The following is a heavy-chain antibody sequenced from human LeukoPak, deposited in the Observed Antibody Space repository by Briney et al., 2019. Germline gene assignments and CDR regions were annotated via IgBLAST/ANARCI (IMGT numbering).Heavy chain of an antibody. CDR1: GYPFTSYR. D-gene: IGHD3-10*01. J-gene: IGHJ5*02. CDR2: IYPGDSDT. CDR3: ARRGGSATYYNAAGFDP. V-gene: IGHV5-51*01. Sequence: GESLKISCKRSGYPFTSYRIRWVRRLPGKGLEWMGIIYPGDSDTTYNTSFQGRVTISFTTSISTAYLQLEASDTAMYYCARRGGSATYYNAAGFDPWGQGTLVTVSS.